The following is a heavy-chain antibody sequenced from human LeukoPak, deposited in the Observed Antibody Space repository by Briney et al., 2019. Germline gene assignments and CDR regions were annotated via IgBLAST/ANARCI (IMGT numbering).Heavy chain of an antibody. CDR1: GGSFSGYY. J-gene: IGHJ6*02. V-gene: IGHV4-31*11. Sequence: PSETLSLTCAVYGGSFSGYYWSWIRQHPGKGLEWIGYIYYSGSTYYNPSLKSRVTISVDTSKNQFSLKLSSVTAADTAVYYCARGGGAAAGTYFYYYYGTDVWGQGTTVTVSS. D-gene: IGHD6-13*01. CDR2: IYYSGST. CDR3: ARGGGAAAGTYFYYYYGTDV.